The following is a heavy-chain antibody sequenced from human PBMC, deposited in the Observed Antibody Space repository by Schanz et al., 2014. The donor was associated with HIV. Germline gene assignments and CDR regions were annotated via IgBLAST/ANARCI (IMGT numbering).Heavy chain of an antibody. Sequence: EVRLLESGGGLVQPGGSLRLSCTASEFIFTSYAMNWVRQAPGKGLEWVSGITDNGADAYYADSVKGRFTISRDNSKNTLYLQMNSLRAEDTAVYYCARGLGYWGQGTLVTVSS. CDR3: ARGLGY. CDR1: EFIFTSYA. J-gene: IGHJ4*02. CDR2: ITDNGADA. V-gene: IGHV3-23*01.